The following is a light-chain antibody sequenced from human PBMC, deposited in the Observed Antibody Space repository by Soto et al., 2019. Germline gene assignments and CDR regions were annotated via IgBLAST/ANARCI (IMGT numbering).Light chain of an antibody. CDR2: EGR. CDR1: SSDVGGYNL. CDR3: CSYAERSKTWL. J-gene: IGLJ3*02. Sequence: QSALTQPASVSGSPGQSLTISCTGISSDVGGYNLVSWYQQHPGRAPKLLMYEGRKRPSGVSSRFSGAKSANTASLTISGLQAEDEADYYCCSYAERSKTWLFGGGTKLTVL. V-gene: IGLV2-23*01.